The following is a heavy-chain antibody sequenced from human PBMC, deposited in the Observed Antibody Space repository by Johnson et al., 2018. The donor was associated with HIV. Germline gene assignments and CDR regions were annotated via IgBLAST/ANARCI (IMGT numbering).Heavy chain of an antibody. V-gene: IGHV3-20*04. D-gene: IGHD3-22*01. Sequence: VQLVESGGGVLRPGGSLRLSCAGSGFAFEDYAMSWVRQVPEKGLEWVAGINWNGGSTGYADSVKGRFTISRDNAKNSLYLQMNSLRAEDTALYYCARSIFYYESSGYDGGAFDIWGQGTMVTVSS. J-gene: IGHJ3*02. CDR1: GFAFEDYA. CDR2: INWNGGST. CDR3: ARSIFYYESSGYDGGAFDI.